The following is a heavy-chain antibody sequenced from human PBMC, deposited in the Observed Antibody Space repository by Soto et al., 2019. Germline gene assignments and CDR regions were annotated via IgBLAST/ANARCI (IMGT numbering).Heavy chain of an antibody. CDR1: GDSVSSNSAA. CDR2: TYYRSKWYN. V-gene: IGHV6-1*01. CDR3: ARDRRITIFGSEILLDV. J-gene: IGHJ6*02. Sequence: SQTLSLTCAISGDSVSSNSAAWNCIRQSPSRGLEWLGRTYYRSKWYNDYAVSVKSRITINPDTSKNQFSLQLNSVTPEDTAVYYCARDRRITIFGSEILLDVWGQGTTVTVSS. D-gene: IGHD3-3*01.